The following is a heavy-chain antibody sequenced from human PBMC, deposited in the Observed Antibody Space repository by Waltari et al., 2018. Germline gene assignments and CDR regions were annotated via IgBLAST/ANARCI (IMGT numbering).Heavy chain of an antibody. CDR2: IYTSGST. CDR3: ARVGDGYNGGYGMDV. D-gene: IGHD5-12*01. CDR1: GGSISSGSYY. V-gene: IGHV4-61*02. Sequence: VQLQESGPGLVPPSQTLYRTCTVSGGSISSGSYYRTWTRPPAGKGLEWIGRIYTSGSTNYNPSLKSRVTISVDTSKNQFSLKLSSVTAADTAVYYCARVGDGYNGGYGMDVWGQGTTVTVSS. J-gene: IGHJ6*02.